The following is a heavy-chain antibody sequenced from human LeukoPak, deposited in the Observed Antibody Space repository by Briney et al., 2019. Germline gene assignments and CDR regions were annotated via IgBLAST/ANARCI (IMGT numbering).Heavy chain of an antibody. CDR1: GFTFSSYW. D-gene: IGHD6-13*01. CDR2: INSDGSDT. J-gene: IGHJ4*02. Sequence: PGGSLRLSCAASGFTFSSYWMNWVRQAPGKGLVWVSRINSDGSDTSYADSVKGRFTISRDNSKNTLYLQMNSLRAEDTAVYYCAKDLGSSWYRFDYWGQGTLVTVSS. V-gene: IGHV3-74*01. CDR3: AKDLGSSWYRFDY.